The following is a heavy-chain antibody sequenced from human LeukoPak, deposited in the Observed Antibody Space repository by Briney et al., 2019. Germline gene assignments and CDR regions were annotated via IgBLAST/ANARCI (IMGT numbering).Heavy chain of an antibody. CDR2: IKQDGSEK. V-gene: IGHV3-7*01. CDR3: ARDLGGYYYDSSGYYYYYYYGMDV. D-gene: IGHD3-22*01. CDR1: GFTFSSYW. J-gene: IGHJ6*02. Sequence: GGSLRLSCAASGFTFSSYWMSWVRQAPGKGLEWVANIKQDGSEKDYVDSVKGRFTISRDNAKNSLYLQMNSLRAEDTAVYYCARDLGGYYYDSSGYYYYYYYGMDVWGQGTTVTVSS.